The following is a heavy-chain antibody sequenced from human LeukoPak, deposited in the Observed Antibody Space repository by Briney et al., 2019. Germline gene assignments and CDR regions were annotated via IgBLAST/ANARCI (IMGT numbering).Heavy chain of an antibody. CDR3: ARHDGRGGATMGALDY. V-gene: IGHV4-39*01. D-gene: IGHD4/OR15-4a*01. J-gene: IGHJ4*02. CDR1: GGSISSSCYF. Sequence: PSETRSLTCTVSGGSISSSCYFWGRIRQPPGTGLEWIGSIYYGGSTYYSPSLRSRVTISVGTSKNQFSLNLSSVTAADTAVYYCARHDGRGGATMGALDYWGQGSLVTVSS. CDR2: IYYGGST.